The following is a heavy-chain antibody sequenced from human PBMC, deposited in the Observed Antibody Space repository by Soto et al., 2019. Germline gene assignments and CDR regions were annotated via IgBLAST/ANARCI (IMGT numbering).Heavy chain of an antibody. Sequence: GGSLRLSCAASGFTFSSYGMHWVRQAPGKGLEWVAVIWYDGSNKYYADSVKGRFTISRDNSKNTLYPQMNSLRAEDTAVYYCARDPVYCSGGSCFPNPYYFDYWGQGTLVTVSS. J-gene: IGHJ4*02. CDR3: ARDPVYCSGGSCFPNPYYFDY. CDR2: IWYDGSNK. D-gene: IGHD2-15*01. V-gene: IGHV3-33*01. CDR1: GFTFSSYG.